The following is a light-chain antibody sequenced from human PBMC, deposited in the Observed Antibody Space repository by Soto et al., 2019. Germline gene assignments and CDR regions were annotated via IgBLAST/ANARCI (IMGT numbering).Light chain of an antibody. J-gene: IGLJ1*01. V-gene: IGLV1-51*02. CDR2: ENN. Sequence: QSVLTQPPSVSAAPGQKVTISCSGSSSNIGTNYVSWYQQLPGTAPKLLIYENNKRPSGIPDRFSGSRSGTSATLGITGLQTGDEADYYCGTWDSSLSGNFVFRTGTKVTVL. CDR1: SSNIGTNY. CDR3: GTWDSSLSGNFV.